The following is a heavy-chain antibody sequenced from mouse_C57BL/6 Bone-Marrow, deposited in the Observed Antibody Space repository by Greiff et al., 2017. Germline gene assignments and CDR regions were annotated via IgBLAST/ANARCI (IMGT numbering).Heavy chain of an antibody. J-gene: IGHJ1*03. V-gene: IGHV1-55*01. Sequence: VQLQQPGAELVKPGASVKMSCKASGYTFTSYWITWVKQRPGQGLEWIGDIYPGSGSTNYNEQFKSKATLTVDTSSSTAYVQPSSLTSEDSAVYYCARGTTVVAPHWYLDVWGRGTTVTVSA. CDR2: IYPGSGST. CDR1: GYTFTSYW. CDR3: ARGTTVVAPHWYLDV. D-gene: IGHD1-1*01.